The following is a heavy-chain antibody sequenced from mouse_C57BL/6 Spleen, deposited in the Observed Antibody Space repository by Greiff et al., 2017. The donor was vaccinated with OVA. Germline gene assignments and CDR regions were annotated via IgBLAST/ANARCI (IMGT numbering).Heavy chain of an antibody. CDR2: ISDGGSYT. J-gene: IGHJ2*01. V-gene: IGHV5-4*01. CDR3: ARDGGNSFDY. CDR1: GFTFSSYA. Sequence: EVKVEESGGGLVKPGGSLKLSCAASGFTFSSYAMSWVRQTPEKRLEWVATISDGGSYTYYPDNVKGRFTISRDNAKNNLYLQMSHLKSEDTAMYYCARDGGNSFDYWGQGTTLTVSS.